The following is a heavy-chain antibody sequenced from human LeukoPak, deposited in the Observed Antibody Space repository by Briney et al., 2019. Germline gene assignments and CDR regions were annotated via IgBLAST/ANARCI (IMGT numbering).Heavy chain of an antibody. CDR3: ARVSRGYYYDGSGYSSFDY. V-gene: IGHV1-69*13. CDR1: GGTFSSYA. Sequence: ASVKVSCKASGGTFSSYAISWVRQAPGQGLEWMGGIIPIFGTANYAQKFQGRVTITADESTSTAYMELSSLRSEDTAVYYCARVSRGYYYDGSGYSSFDYWGQGTLVTVSS. D-gene: IGHD3-22*01. CDR2: IIPIFGTA. J-gene: IGHJ4*02.